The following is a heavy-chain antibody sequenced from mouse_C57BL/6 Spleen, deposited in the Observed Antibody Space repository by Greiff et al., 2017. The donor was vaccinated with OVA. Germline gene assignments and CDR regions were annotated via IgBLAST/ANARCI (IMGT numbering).Heavy chain of an antibody. CDR2: INYDGSST. D-gene: IGHD1-2*01. CDR3: ARASLDYFDY. CDR1: GFTFSDYY. J-gene: IGHJ2*01. V-gene: IGHV5-16*01. Sequence: EVKVVESEGGLVQPGSSMKLSCTASGFTFSDYYMAWVRQVPEKGLEWVANINYDGSSTYYLDSLKSRFIISRDNAKNILYLQMSSLKSEDTATYYCARASLDYFDYWGQGTTLTVSS.